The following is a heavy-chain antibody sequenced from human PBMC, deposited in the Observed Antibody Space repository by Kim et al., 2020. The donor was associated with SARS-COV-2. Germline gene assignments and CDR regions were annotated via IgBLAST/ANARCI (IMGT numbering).Heavy chain of an antibody. V-gene: IGHV1-8*01. Sequence: ASVKVSCKASGYTFTSYDINWVRQATGQGLEWMGWMNPNSGNTGYAQKFQGRVXMTXNTSISTAYXXLSSLRSEDTAVYYCXRXRLXXXSHNWFDPWGQGXXVTVSS. CDR3: XRXRLXXXSHNWFDP. J-gene: IGHJ5*02. CDR2: MNPNSGNT. CDR1: GYTFTSYD. D-gene: IGHD3-16*01.